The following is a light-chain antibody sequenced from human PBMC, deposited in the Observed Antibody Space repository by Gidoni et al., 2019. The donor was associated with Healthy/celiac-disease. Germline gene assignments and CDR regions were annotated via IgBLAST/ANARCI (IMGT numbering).Light chain of an antibody. CDR3: QQGYSTPPIT. J-gene: IGKJ5*01. CDR1: QSISSI. Sequence: DIQMTQSPSSLSASVGDRVTITCRASQSISSILNWYQQKPGKAPKLLIYAASSLQSGVPSRFSGSGSGTDFTLTISSLQPEDFATYYCQQGYSTPPITFGQGTRLEIK. V-gene: IGKV1-39*01. CDR2: AAS.